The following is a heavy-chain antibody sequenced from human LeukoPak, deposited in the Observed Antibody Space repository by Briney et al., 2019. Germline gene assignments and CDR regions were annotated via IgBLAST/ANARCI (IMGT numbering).Heavy chain of an antibody. CDR3: ARDRLSHGSGSYYSNWFDP. V-gene: IGHV4-4*07. J-gene: IGHJ5*02. CDR1: GGSISSYY. D-gene: IGHD3-10*01. CDR2: IYTSGST. Sequence: PSETLSLTCTVSGGSISSYYWSWIRQPAGKGLEWIGRIYTSGSTNYNPSLKSRVTMSVDTSKNQFSLKLSSVTAADTAVYYCARDRLSHGSGSYYSNWFDPWGQGTLVTVSS.